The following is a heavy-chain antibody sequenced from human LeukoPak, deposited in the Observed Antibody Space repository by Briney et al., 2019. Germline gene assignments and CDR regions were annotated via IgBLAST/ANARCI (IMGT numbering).Heavy chain of an antibody. D-gene: IGHD4-17*01. V-gene: IGHV1-69*06. J-gene: IGHJ4*02. Sequence: SVKVSCKASGGTFNNYAMSWVRQAPGQGLEWMGGIIPIFARANYAQKFQGRVTITADKSTSTAYMELSSLRSEDTAVYYCARAVQVTTGGLFDYWGQGTPVTVSS. CDR3: ARAVQVTTGGLFDY. CDR1: GGTFNNYA. CDR2: IIPIFARA.